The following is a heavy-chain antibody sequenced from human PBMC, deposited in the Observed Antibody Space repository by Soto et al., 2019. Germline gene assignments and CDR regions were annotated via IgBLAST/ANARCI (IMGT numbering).Heavy chain of an antibody. V-gene: IGHV3-13*05. CDR1: GFTLSNFD. J-gene: IGHJ6*02. CDR3: ARAYTGRLPRRADYYYAMDV. CDR2: IGAARDP. Sequence: PGGSLRLSCATSGFTLSNFDMHWVRQVPGKGLEWVSAIGAARDPYYLGSVEGRFTISRENAKNSVYLQMNDLRAGDSAVYYCARAYTGRLPRRADYYYAMDVWGQGTTVTVSS. D-gene: IGHD2-2*02.